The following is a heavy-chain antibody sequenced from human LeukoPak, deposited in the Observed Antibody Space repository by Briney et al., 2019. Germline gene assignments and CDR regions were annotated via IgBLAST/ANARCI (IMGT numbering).Heavy chain of an antibody. CDR2: ISAYNGNT. V-gene: IGHV1-18*01. CDR1: GGTFTSYG. J-gene: IGHJ6*03. D-gene: IGHD1-26*01. CDR3: ARGSGSYRSYYYYYMDV. Sequence: GASVKVSCKASGGTFTSYGISWVRQAPGQGLEWMGWISAYNGNTNYAQKLQGRVTMTTDTSTSTAYMELRSLRSDDTAVYYCARGSGSYRSYYYYYMDVWGKGTTVTVSS.